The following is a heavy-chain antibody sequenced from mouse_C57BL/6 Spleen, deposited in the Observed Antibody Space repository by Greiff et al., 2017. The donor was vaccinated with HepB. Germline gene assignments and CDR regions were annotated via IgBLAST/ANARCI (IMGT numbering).Heavy chain of an antibody. Sequence: QVQLKQPGAELVRPGTSVKLSCKASGYTFTSYWMHWVKQRPGQGLEWIGVIDPSDSYTNYNQKFKGKATLTVDTSSSTAYMQLSSLTSEDSAVYYCAREGSGSYGNPYAMDYWGQGTSVTVSS. J-gene: IGHJ4*01. V-gene: IGHV1-59*01. CDR3: AREGSGSYGNPYAMDY. D-gene: IGHD2-1*01. CDR2: IDPSDSYT. CDR1: GYTFTSYW.